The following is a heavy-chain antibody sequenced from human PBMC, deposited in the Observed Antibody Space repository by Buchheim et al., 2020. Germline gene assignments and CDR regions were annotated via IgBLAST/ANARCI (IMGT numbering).Heavy chain of an antibody. D-gene: IGHD4-23*01. V-gene: IGHV3-74*01. CDR3: ARASNSRDYFDS. Sequence: EVQLVESGGGLVQPGQSLRLSCTASGFTVSRYWIHWVRQAPGKGLVWVSRIDGVGSAADYADSVTGRVTVSRDNAKNTVYLQLNSLRAEDTGVYYCARASNSRDYFDSWGQGTL. J-gene: IGHJ4*02. CDR1: GFTVSRYW. CDR2: IDGVGSAA.